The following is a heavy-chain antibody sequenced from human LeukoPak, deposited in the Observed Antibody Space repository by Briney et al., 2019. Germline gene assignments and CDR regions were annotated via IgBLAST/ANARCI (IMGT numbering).Heavy chain of an antibody. Sequence: SETLSLTCTISGGSISSSNYHWGWIRQPPGKGLEWIGSIYYSETTYYNPSLKSRVTISVDTSKNQFFLKLTSVTAADTAVYYCARDGRASYYYYYMDVWGEGTTVTVSS. J-gene: IGHJ6*03. CDR3: ARDGRASYYYYYMDV. CDR1: GGSISSSNYH. V-gene: IGHV4-39*07. CDR2: IYYSETT.